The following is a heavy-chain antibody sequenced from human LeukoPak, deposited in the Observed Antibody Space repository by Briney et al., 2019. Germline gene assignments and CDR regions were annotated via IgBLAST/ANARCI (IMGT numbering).Heavy chain of an antibody. CDR1: GYTFTSYD. CDR2: MNPKSGNT. CDR3: VRKNYGSNRWFDP. D-gene: IGHD4/OR15-4a*01. Sequence: GASVKVSCKASGYTFTSYDINWVRQATGQGLEWMGWMNPKSGNTGYLQKFQGRVTMTRDTSISTAYMGLSSLRSEDTAVYYCVRKNYGSNRWFDPWGQGTLVTVSS. J-gene: IGHJ5*02. V-gene: IGHV1-8*01.